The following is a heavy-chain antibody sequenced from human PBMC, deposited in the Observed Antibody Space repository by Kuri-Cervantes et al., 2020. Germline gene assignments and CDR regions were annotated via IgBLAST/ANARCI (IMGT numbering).Heavy chain of an antibody. CDR1: GGSISSSSYY. J-gene: IGHJ4*02. CDR2: IYSGGST. CDR3: ASSGSSTFDY. Sequence: ETLSLTCTVSGGSISSSSYYWGWIRQAPGTGLEWVSVIYSGGSTYYADSVKGRFTISRDNSKNTLYLQMNSLRAEDTAVYYCASSGSSTFDYWGQGTLVTVSS. V-gene: IGHV3-53*01. D-gene: IGHD3-10*01.